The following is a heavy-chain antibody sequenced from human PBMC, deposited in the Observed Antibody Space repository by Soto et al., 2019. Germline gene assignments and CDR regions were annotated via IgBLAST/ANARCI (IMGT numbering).Heavy chain of an antibody. CDR3: ARVTAYGGNSFAY. J-gene: IGHJ4*01. CDR1: GGSISTADFF. D-gene: IGHD4-17*01. V-gene: IGHV4-30-4*01. Sequence: SETLSLTCTVSGGSISTADFFWSWIRQPPGKGLQWIGYIYYSGSPYYDPSLNSRATISVDTSRNQLSLRLSSVTAADTAVYYCARVTAYGGNSFAYWG. CDR2: IYYSGSP.